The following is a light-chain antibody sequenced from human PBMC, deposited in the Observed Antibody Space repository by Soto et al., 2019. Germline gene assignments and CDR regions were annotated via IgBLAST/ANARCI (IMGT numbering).Light chain of an antibody. CDR3: QSYDATNQV. CDR1: RGSIASNY. CDR2: EDN. Sequence: NFMLTQPHYVSESPGKTVIISCTRSRGSIASNYVQWYQQRPGSSPTTVIYEDNQRPSGVPDRFSGSIDSSSNSASLTISGLETEDEADYYCQSYDATNQVFGGGTKLTVL. V-gene: IGLV6-57*01. J-gene: IGLJ3*02.